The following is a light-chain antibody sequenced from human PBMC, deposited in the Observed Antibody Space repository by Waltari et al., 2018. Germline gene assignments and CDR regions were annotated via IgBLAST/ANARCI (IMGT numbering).Light chain of an antibody. CDR1: SSDVGKYNL. V-gene: IGLV2-23*02. CDR3: CSYAGSGIVI. J-gene: IGLJ2*01. CDR2: EVT. Sequence: QSALTQPASVSGSPGQSLTISCTGTSSDVGKYNLVSWYQQHPGKVPKVMIYEVTKRPAGVSYLFSGSKSGNTVFLTISGLQAEDEADYYCCSYAGSGIVIFGGGTKLTVL.